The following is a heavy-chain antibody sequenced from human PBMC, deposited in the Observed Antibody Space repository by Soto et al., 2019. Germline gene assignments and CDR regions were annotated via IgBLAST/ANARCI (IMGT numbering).Heavy chain of an antibody. CDR3: ARLPYYDILTGKTKFDY. CDR2: INHSGST. J-gene: IGHJ4*02. Sequence: PSETLSLTCAVYGGSFSGYYWSWIRQPPGKGLEWIGEINHSGSTNYNPSRKSRVTISVDTSKNQLSLKLSSVTAADTAVYYCARLPYYDILTGKTKFDYWGQGTLVTVS. CDR1: GGSFSGYY. V-gene: IGHV4-34*01. D-gene: IGHD3-9*01.